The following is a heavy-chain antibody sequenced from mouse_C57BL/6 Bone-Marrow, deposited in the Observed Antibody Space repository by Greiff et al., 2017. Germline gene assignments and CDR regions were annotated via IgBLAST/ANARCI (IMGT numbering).Heavy chain of an antibody. CDR3: ARACYYAPMDY. CDR2: ISDGGSYT. Sequence: EVKLVESGGGLVKPGGSLKLSCAASGFTFSSYAMSWVRQTPEKRLEWVATISDGGSYTYYPDNVKGRFTISRDNAKNNLYLQMSHLKSEDTAMYYCARACYYAPMDYWGQGTSVTVSS. J-gene: IGHJ4*01. D-gene: IGHD1-1*01. CDR1: GFTFSSYA. V-gene: IGHV5-4*03.